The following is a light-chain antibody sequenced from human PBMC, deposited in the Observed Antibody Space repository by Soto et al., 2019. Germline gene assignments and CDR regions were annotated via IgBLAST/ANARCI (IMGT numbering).Light chain of an antibody. J-gene: IGKJ2*01. CDR1: ESISYW. CDR3: QQYDSYSKT. V-gene: IGKV1-5*01. CDR2: DAS. Sequence: DIQLTQSPSTLTASVGDRVTIGCQASESISYWLAWYQQKPGKAPKLLIYDASSLRSGVPSRFSGSGSGTEFTLTISTLQPDDFATYHCQQYDSYSKTFGQGTQLEIK.